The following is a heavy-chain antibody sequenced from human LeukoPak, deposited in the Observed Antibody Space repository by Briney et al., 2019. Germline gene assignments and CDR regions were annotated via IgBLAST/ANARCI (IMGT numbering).Heavy chain of an antibody. CDR2: INPNTGGT. J-gene: IGHJ3*02. Sequence: ASVKVSCKASGYTFTGYYMHWVRQAPGQGLEWMGWINPNTGGTNYAQKFQGRVTVTRDTSISTAYMELNRLRSDDTAVYYCARYRLNDAFGTWGQGTMVIVSS. V-gene: IGHV1-2*02. CDR1: GYTFTGYY. CDR3: ARYRLNDAFGT. D-gene: IGHD1-26*01.